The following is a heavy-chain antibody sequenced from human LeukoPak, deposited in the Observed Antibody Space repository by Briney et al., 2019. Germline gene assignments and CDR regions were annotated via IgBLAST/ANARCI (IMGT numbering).Heavy chain of an antibody. J-gene: IGHJ6*03. D-gene: IGHD2-21*01. CDR3: AKGSKAVLFTRDHYMDV. CDR2: IANDGSNK. V-gene: IGHV3-30*18. CDR1: GCTFSNYF. Sequence: AGGSLTLSCAASGCTFSNYFMQWVRQAPGKGLEWVALIANDGSNKYYADSVKGRFTISRENSKNTVYLQMNSLRAEDTAVYFCAKGSKAVLFTRDHYMDVWGKGTTVTISS.